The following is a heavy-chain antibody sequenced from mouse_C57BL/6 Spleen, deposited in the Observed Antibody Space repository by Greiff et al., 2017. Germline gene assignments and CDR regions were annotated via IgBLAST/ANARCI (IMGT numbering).Heavy chain of an antibody. Sequence: EVQVVESGEGLVKPGGSLKLSCAASGFTFSSYAMSWVRQTPEKRLEWVAYISSGGDYIYYADTVKGRFTISRDNARNTLYLQMSSLKSEDTAMYYCTRVGSSYFLDYWGQGTTLTVSS. D-gene: IGHD1-1*01. V-gene: IGHV5-9-1*02. CDR1: GFTFSSYA. CDR3: TRVGSSYFLDY. J-gene: IGHJ2*01. CDR2: ISSGGDYI.